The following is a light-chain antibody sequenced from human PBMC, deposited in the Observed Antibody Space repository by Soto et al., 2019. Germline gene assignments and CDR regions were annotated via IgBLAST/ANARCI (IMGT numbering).Light chain of an antibody. V-gene: IGKV3-20*01. CDR3: QQDGRSPPEHT. CDR1: QSVSSSY. J-gene: IGKJ4*01. Sequence: EIVLPQSPGTLSLSPGERATLSCRASQSVSSSYLAWYQQKPGQAPRLLIYGASSIATGIPDSFSGSGSGTDFFLTISRLEPEDFAVYYCQQDGRSPPEHTFGGGTKVEIK. CDR2: GAS.